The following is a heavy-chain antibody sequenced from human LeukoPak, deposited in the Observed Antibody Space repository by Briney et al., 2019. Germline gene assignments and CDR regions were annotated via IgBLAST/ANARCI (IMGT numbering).Heavy chain of an antibody. V-gene: IGHV3-48*01. CDR1: GFTFSIYS. Sequence: PGGSLRLSCAASGFTFSIYSMNWVRQAPGKGLEGVSYISSSSSTIYYADSVKGRFTISRDNAKNSLYLQMNSLRAEDTAVYYCARTVTTYWYFDLWGRGTLVTVSS. J-gene: IGHJ2*01. CDR2: ISSSSSTI. D-gene: IGHD4-17*01. CDR3: ARTVTTYWYFDL.